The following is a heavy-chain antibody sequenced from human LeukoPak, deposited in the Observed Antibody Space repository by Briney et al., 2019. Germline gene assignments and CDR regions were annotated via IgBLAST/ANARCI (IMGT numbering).Heavy chain of an antibody. CDR3: AKVPSYSSSSVYFDY. CDR2: ISSSSSYI. V-gene: IGHV3-21*04. J-gene: IGHJ4*02. CDR1: GFTFSSYS. Sequence: GGSLRLSCAASGFTFSSYSMNWVRQAPGKGLEWVSSISSSSSYIYYADSVKGRFTISRDNSKNTLYLQMNSLRAEDTAVYYCAKVPSYSSSSVYFDYWGQGTLVTVSS. D-gene: IGHD6-6*01.